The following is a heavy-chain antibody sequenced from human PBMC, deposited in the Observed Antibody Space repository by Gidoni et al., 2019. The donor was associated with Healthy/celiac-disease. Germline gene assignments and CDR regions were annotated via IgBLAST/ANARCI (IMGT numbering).Heavy chain of an antibody. D-gene: IGHD3-3*01. CDR1: GGSFSGYY. Sequence: QVQLQQWGAGLLKPSETLSLTCAVYGGSFSGYYWSWIRQPPGKGLEWIGEITHSGSTNYNPSLKSRVTISVDTSKNQFSLKLSSVTAADTAVYYCARGRGFGVVIPPPFDYWGQGTLVTVSS. CDR3: ARGRGFGVVIPPPFDY. V-gene: IGHV4-34*01. CDR2: ITHSGST. J-gene: IGHJ4*02.